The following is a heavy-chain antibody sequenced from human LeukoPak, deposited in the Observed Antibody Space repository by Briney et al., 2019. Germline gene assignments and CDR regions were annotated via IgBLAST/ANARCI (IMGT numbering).Heavy chain of an antibody. Sequence: SVKVSCKASEGTFSSYAISWVRQAPGQGLEWMGRIIPIFGTANYAQKFQGRVTITTDESTSTAYVELSSLRSEDTAVYYCAREKYYYDSSGYYYPHFDYWGQGTLVTVSS. D-gene: IGHD3-22*01. CDR1: EGTFSSYA. CDR3: AREKYYYDSSGYYYPHFDY. J-gene: IGHJ4*02. V-gene: IGHV1-69*05. CDR2: IIPIFGTA.